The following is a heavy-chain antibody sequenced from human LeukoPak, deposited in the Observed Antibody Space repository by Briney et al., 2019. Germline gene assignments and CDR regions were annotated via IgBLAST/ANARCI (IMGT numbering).Heavy chain of an antibody. CDR2: IYPGDSDT. J-gene: IGHJ3*02. Sequence: GESLKISCKGSGYSFTSYWIGWVRQMPGKGLEWMGNIYPGDSDTRYSPSFQGQVTISADKSISTAYLQWSSLKASDTAMYYCARVLRGVDTVVRGAFDIWGQGTMVTVSS. CDR3: ARVLRGVDTVVRGAFDI. CDR1: GYSFTSYW. V-gene: IGHV5-51*01. D-gene: IGHD5-18*01.